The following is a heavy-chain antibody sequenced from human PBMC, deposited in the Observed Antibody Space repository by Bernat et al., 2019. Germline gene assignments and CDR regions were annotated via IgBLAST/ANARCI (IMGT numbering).Heavy chain of an antibody. Sequence: GGGGGGAGGARGLSWGAPGVTFSGYYRSWPREAPGEGLEGGSYVSRRSSYTNPADSVQGRFTIPRDNAKNSLYLQLNSLRAEDAAVEYCARDWGRSGWYGAPSFDPWGQGTLVTVSS. V-gene: IGHV3-11*06. D-gene: IGHD3-10*01. CDR1: GVTFSGYY. CDR3: ARDWGRSGWYGAPSFDP. J-gene: IGHJ5*02. CDR2: VSRRSSYT.